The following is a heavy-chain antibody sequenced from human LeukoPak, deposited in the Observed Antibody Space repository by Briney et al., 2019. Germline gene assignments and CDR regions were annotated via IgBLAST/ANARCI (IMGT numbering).Heavy chain of an antibody. V-gene: IGHV3-23*01. D-gene: IGHD4-23*01. J-gene: IGHJ4*02. CDR2: ISASGGGT. CDR3: AKEVTPGALLYGPFDY. Sequence: PGGSLRLSCAASEFIFSSYGMSWVRQAPGKGLEWVSAISASGGGTHYADSVKGRFTISRDNSRNTLYLQMNSLRAEDTAIYYCAKEVTPGALLYGPFDYWGQGTLVTVSS. CDR1: EFIFSSYG.